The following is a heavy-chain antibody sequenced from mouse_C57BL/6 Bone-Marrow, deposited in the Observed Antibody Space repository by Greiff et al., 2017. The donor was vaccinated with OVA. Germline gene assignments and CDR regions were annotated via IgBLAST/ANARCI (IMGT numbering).Heavy chain of an antibody. V-gene: IGHV1-69*01. D-gene: IGHD2-5*01. J-gene: IGHJ1*03. CDR1: GYTFTSYW. Sequence: VQLQQPGAELVMPGASVKLSCKASGYTFTSYWMHWVKQRPGQGLEWIGEIDPSDSYTNYNQKFKGKSTLTVDKSSSTAYMQLSSLTSEDSAVYYCAREVYYSNYDWYCDVWGTGTTVTVSS. CDR2: IDPSDSYT. CDR3: AREVYYSNYDWYCDV.